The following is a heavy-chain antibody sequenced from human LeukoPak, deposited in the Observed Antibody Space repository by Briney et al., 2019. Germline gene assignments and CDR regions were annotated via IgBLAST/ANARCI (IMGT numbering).Heavy chain of an antibody. D-gene: IGHD3-10*01. CDR2: ISYDGSNK. CDR3: AREGWFGEFDNWFDP. Sequence: GGSLRLSCAASGFTFSTYAMHWVRQAPGKGLEWVAVISYDGSNKYYADSVKGRFTISRDNSKNTLYLQMNSLRAEDTAVYYCAREGWFGEFDNWFDPWGQGTLVTVSS. J-gene: IGHJ5*02. V-gene: IGHV3-30-3*01. CDR1: GFTFSTYA.